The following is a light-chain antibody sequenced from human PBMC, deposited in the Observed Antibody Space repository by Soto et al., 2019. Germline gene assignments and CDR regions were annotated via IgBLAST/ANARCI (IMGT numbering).Light chain of an antibody. Sequence: DIQMTQSPSTLSASVGDRVTITCRASQNINSWLAWYQQKSGKAPKLLIYHASNLESGVPSRFSGSGFGTEFTLTISSLQPDDFAAYYCQHYDNFPHTFGQGAKLEIK. CDR3: QHYDNFPHT. J-gene: IGKJ2*01. V-gene: IGKV1-5*01. CDR2: HAS. CDR1: QNINSW.